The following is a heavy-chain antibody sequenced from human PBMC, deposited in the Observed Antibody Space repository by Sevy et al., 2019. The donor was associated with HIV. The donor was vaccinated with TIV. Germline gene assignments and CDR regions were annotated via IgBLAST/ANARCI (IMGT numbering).Heavy chain of an antibody. CDR2: ISWNSGSI. Sequence: GGCLRLSCAASGFTFDDYAMHWVRQAPGKGLEWVSGISWNSGSIGYADSVKGRFTISRDNAKNSLYLQMNSLRAEDTALYYCAKDIYSGSYYRYGGNDYWGQGTLVTVSS. V-gene: IGHV3-9*01. CDR3: AKDIYSGSYYRYGGNDY. D-gene: IGHD1-26*01. J-gene: IGHJ4*02. CDR1: GFTFDDYA.